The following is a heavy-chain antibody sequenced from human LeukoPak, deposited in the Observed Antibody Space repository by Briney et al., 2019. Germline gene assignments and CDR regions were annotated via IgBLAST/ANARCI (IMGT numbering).Heavy chain of an antibody. Sequence: IPSETLSLTCTVSGGSIRDWQWSWVRQPPGKRLEWIGHINSNGRTDYNPSLRSRLTFLVDTSRDQFSLKLSSVTAADTAVYYCARGRGGYNPNFDYWGQGTLVTVSS. D-gene: IGHD5-24*01. CDR2: INSNGRT. CDR1: GGSIRDWQ. V-gene: IGHV4-4*09. J-gene: IGHJ4*02. CDR3: ARGRGGYNPNFDY.